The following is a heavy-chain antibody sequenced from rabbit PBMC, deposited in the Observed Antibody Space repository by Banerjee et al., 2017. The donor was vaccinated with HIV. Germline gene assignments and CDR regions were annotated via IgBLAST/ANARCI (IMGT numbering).Heavy chain of an antibody. Sequence: QEQLVESGGGLVQPEGSLTLTCKASGFDFSSNRMCWVRQAPGKGLESIACIYAGRSGTTCYASWAKGRFAISKTSSTTVTLQMTSLTAADTATYFCARETYDDYGNYDLWGPGTLVTVS. J-gene: IGHJ6*01. CDR2: IYAGRSGTT. D-gene: IGHD2-1*01. V-gene: IGHV1S45*01. CDR1: GFDFSSNR. CDR3: ARETYDDYGNYDL.